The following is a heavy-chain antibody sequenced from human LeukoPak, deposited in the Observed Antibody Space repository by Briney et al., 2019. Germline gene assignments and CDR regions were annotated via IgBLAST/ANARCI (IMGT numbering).Heavy chain of an antibody. CDR1: GYTFTGYY. CDR3: ARESGSHGDFDY. Sequence: ASVKVSCKASGYTFTGYYMHWVRQAPGQGLEWMGRINPNSGGTNYAQKFQGRVTMTRDTSISTAYMELSRLRSDDTAVYYCARESGSHGDFDYWGQGTLVTVSS. V-gene: IGHV1-2*06. J-gene: IGHJ4*02. D-gene: IGHD1-26*01. CDR2: INPNSGGT.